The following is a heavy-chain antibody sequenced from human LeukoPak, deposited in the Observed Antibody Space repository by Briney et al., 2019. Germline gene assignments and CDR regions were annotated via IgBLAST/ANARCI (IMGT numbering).Heavy chain of an antibody. CDR3: ARDKMGSSSPRYYYYGMDV. CDR2: ISYDGSNK. V-gene: IGHV3-30-3*01. D-gene: IGHD6-6*01. J-gene: IGHJ6*02. Sequence: GGSLRLSCAASGFTFSSYAMHWVRQAPGKGLEWVAVISYDGSNKYYADSVKGRFTISRDNSKNTLYLQMNSLRAEDTAVYYCARDKMGSSSPRYYYYGMDVWGQGTTVTVSS. CDR1: GFTFSSYA.